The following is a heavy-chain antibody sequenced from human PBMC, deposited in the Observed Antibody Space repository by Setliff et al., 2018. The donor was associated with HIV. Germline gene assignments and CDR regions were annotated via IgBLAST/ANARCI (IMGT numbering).Heavy chain of an antibody. CDR3: VRTAPPRIAAPYNDPFDI. CDR2: IYYSGST. CDR1: GSSISSGGYY. J-gene: IGHJ3*02. D-gene: IGHD6-13*01. V-gene: IGHV4-39*01. Sequence: NPSETLSLTCTVSGSSISSGGYYWSWIRQHPGEGLEWIGHIYYSGSTYYNPSLKSRVTISVDTSKNQFSLKLNSVTAADTAIYYCVRTAPPRIAAPYNDPFDIWGRGTMVTVSS.